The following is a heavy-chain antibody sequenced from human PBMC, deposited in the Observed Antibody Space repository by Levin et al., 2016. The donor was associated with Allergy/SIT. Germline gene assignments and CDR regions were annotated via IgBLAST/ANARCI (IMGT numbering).Heavy chain of an antibody. CDR2: ISSSGSTI. D-gene: IGHD3-10*01. CDR3: AREASGGDYYYYFMDV. CDR1: GFTFSSYE. Sequence: GESLKISCAASGFTFSSYEMNWVRQAPGKGLEWVSYISSSGSTIYYADSVKGRFTISRDNAKNSLYLQTNSLRAEDTAVYYCAREASGGDYYYYFMDVWGQGTTVTVSS. J-gene: IGHJ6*02. V-gene: IGHV3-48*03.